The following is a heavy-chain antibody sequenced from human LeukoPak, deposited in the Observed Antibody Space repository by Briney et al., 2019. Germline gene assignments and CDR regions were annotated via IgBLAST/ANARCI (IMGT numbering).Heavy chain of an antibody. CDR3: ARRLRQNLFDP. V-gene: IGHV4-59*08. CDR1: GVSISSDY. D-gene: IGHD4-17*01. Sequence: SETLSLTCTVSGVSISSDYWSWIRLPPGKGLEWIGYIYYSGSSNYNPSPKSRVTMSVDTSKNQFSLKLTSVTAADTAVYYCARRLRQNLFDPWGQGTLVTVSS. CDR2: IYYSGSS. J-gene: IGHJ5*02.